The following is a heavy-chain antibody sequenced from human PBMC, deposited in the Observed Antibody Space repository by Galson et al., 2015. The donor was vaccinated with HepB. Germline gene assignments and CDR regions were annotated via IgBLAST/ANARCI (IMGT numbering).Heavy chain of an antibody. J-gene: IGHJ4*02. CDR3: VRARQIDY. Sequence: SLRLSCAASGFTFSSYTMNWVRQAPGKGLEWVSCISSTSNTIYYADSVKGRFTISRDNAKNSLYLQMNSLRAEDTAVYYCVRARQIDYWGQGTLITVSS. D-gene: IGHD1-1*01. V-gene: IGHV3-48*01. CDR1: GFTFSSYT. CDR2: ISSTSNTI.